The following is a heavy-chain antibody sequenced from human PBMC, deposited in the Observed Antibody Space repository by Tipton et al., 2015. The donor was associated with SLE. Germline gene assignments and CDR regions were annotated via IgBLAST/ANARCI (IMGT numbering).Heavy chain of an antibody. CDR3: ATDFRAAGNWFDP. D-gene: IGHD6-13*01. Sequence: LRLSCTVSGGSISRGSYNWSWIRQPAGKGLEWIGHMYSGGSTNYNPSLKSRVAISVDMSKNQFSLKLSSVTAADTAVYYCATDFRAAGNWFDPWGQGTLVTVSS. CDR1: GGSISRGSYN. J-gene: IGHJ5*02. CDR2: MYSGGST. V-gene: IGHV4-61*09.